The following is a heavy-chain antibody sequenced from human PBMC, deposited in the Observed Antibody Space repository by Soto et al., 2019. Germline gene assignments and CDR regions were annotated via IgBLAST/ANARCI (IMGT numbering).Heavy chain of an antibody. D-gene: IGHD4-17*01. CDR3: ANPYYGGNSMGPY. V-gene: IGHV3-23*01. J-gene: IGHJ4*02. CDR2: ISSRSDNT. Sequence: GGSLRLSCAASGFLFSSYAMTWVRQAPGKGLYWVSAISSRSDNTYYADSVKGRFTVSRDTSKSALYLQMNSLRPEDTAVYYCANPYYGGNSMGPYWGQGTLVTVSS. CDR1: GFLFSSYA.